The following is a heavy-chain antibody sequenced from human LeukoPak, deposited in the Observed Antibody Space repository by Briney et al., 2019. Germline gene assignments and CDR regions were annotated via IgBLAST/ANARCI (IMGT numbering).Heavy chain of an antibody. CDR1: GFTFSSYA. D-gene: IGHD2-2*01. Sequence: GGSLRLSCAASGFTFSSYAMHWVRQAPGKGLEWVAVISYDGSNKYCADSVKGRFTISRDNSKNTLYLQMNSLRTEDTAAYYCARDQEEYQLVFHAFDFWGQGTMVTVSS. CDR3: ARDQEEYQLVFHAFDF. J-gene: IGHJ3*01. V-gene: IGHV3-30-3*01. CDR2: ISYDGSNK.